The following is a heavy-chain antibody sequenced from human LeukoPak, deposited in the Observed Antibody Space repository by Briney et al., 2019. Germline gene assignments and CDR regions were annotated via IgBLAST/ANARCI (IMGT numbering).Heavy chain of an antibody. CDR2: IYHSGST. D-gene: IGHD4-17*01. Sequence: GSLRLSCAASGFTFSSYAMSWVRQPPGKGLEWIGEIYHSGSTNYNPSLKSRVTISVDKSKNQFSLKLSSVTAADTAVYYCARDPNLRTGAFDIWGQGTMVTVSS. CDR3: ARDPNLRTGAFDI. J-gene: IGHJ3*02. V-gene: IGHV4-4*02. CDR1: GFTFSSYAM.